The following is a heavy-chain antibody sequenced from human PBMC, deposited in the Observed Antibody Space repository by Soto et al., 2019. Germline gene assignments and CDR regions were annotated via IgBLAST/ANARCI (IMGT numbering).Heavy chain of an antibody. V-gene: IGHV4-59*08. D-gene: IGHD6-25*01. CDR1: GGSISSYY. Sequence: TLSLTCTVSGGSISSYYWSWIRQPPGKGLEWIGYIYYSGSTNYNPSLKSRVTISVDTSKNQFSLKLSSVTAADTAVYYCARLAAFDENTNWFDPWGQGTLVTVSS. CDR3: ARLAAFDENTNWFDP. CDR2: IYYSGST. J-gene: IGHJ5*02.